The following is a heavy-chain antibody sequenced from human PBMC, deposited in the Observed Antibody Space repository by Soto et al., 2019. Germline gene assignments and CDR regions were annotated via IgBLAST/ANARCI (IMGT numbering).Heavy chain of an antibody. D-gene: IGHD4-4*01. V-gene: IGHV3-30*18. CDR2: ISYDGSNK. J-gene: IGHJ6*02. Sequence: GGSLRLSCAASGFTFSSYGMHWVRQAPGKGLEWVAVISYDGSNKYYADSVKGRFTISRDNSKNTLYMQMNSLRAEDTAVYYCAKTLTSYSPYYYYGMDVWGQGTTVTVSS. CDR1: GFTFSSYG. CDR3: AKTLTSYSPYYYYGMDV.